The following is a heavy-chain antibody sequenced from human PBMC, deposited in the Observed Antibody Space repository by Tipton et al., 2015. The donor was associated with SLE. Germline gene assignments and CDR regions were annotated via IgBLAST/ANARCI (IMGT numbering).Heavy chain of an antibody. CDR3: AREGHDSSGFDY. CDR1: GYTFTGYY. J-gene: IGHJ4*02. Sequence: QSGAEVKKPGASVKVSCKASGYTFTGYYIHWVRQAPGQGLEWMGGIIPIFGTANYAQKFQGRVTITADESTSTAYMELSSLRSEDTAVYYCAREGHDSSGFDYWGQGTLVTVSS. V-gene: IGHV1-69*13. CDR2: IIPIFGTA. D-gene: IGHD3-22*01.